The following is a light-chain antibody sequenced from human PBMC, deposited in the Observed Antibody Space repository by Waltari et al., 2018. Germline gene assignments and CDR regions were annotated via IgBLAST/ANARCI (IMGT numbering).Light chain of an antibody. J-gene: IGLJ2*01. CDR2: KDT. Sequence: YELTQTPSVSVSPGPTAKITCSGEALPKHYVYWYQKKPGQAPVLVILKDTERPAEVPERFSGSTSGTRVTLTISGAQAEDEADYYCQSVDSNGSYVVFGGGTKLTVL. CDR1: ALPKHY. V-gene: IGLV3-25*03. CDR3: QSVDSNGSYVV.